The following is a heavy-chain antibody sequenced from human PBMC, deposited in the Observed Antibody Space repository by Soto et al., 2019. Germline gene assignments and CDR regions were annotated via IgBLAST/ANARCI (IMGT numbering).Heavy chain of an antibody. CDR1: GFTFSSYW. D-gene: IGHD6-19*01. CDR3: ARDYSSIAVAGHYYYYGMDV. Sequence: GSLRLSCAASGFTFSSYWMSWVRQAAGKGLGWVANIKQDGSEKYYVDSVKGRFTISRDNAKNSLYLQMNSLRAEDTAVYYCARDYSSIAVAGHYYYYGMDVWGQGT. CDR2: IKQDGSEK. J-gene: IGHJ6*02. V-gene: IGHV3-7*04.